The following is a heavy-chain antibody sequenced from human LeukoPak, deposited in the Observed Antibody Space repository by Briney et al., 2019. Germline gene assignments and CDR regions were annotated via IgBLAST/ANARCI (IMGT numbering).Heavy chain of an antibody. J-gene: IGHJ3*02. CDR1: TGSLSGYY. CDR2: INHDGNT. D-gene: IGHD1/OR15-1a*01. V-gene: IGHV4-34*01. CDR3: ARQKLMVHGWPQKNNDAFDI. Sequence: SGTLSLTCAVYTGSLSGYYWSWIRQPPGKGLEWMGEINHDGNTNYNPSLNSRVTMSLDTPKNQFSLRLTSVNAADTAVYYCARQKLMVHGWPQKNNDAFDIWGQGTMVTVSS.